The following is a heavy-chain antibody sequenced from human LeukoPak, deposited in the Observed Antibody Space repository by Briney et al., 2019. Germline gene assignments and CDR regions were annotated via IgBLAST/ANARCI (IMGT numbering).Heavy chain of an antibody. J-gene: IGHJ4*02. CDR3: ARDSSDYPYFDY. CDR1: GFTFSRYA. V-gene: IGHV3-30*02. Sequence: GGSLRLSCAASGFTFSRYAMSWVRQAPGKGLEWVAFIRYDGSNKYYADSVKGRFTISRDNSKNTMYLQMNSLRAEDTAVYYCARDSSDYPYFDYWGQGTLVTVSS. CDR2: IRYDGSNK. D-gene: IGHD3-22*01.